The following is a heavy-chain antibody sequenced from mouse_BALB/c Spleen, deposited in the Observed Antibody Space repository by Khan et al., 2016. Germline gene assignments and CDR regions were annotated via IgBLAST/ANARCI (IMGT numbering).Heavy chain of an antibody. J-gene: IGHJ1*01. CDR3: ARYWTSYCYFDV. CDR2: INTYTGEP. V-gene: IGHV9-3-1*01. Sequence: QIQLVQSGPELKKPGETVKISCKASGYTFTNYGMNWVKQAPGKGLKWMGWINTYTGEPTYADDFKGRFAFSLDTSASTAYLQINNLKNEDTATYCCARYWTSYCYFDVWGAGTTVTVSS. CDR1: GYTFTNYG. D-gene: IGHD2-13*01.